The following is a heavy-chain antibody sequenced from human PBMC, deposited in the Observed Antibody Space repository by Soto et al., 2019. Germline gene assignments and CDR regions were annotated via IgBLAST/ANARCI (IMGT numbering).Heavy chain of an antibody. Sequence: HPGGSLRLSCAASGFTFSSYAMSWVRQAPGKGLEWVSAISGSGGSTYYADSVKGRFTISRDNSKNTLYLQMNSLRAEDTAVYYCAKDNMKSYSGYDYTDYWGQGTLVTVSS. V-gene: IGHV3-23*01. CDR2: ISGSGGST. D-gene: IGHD5-12*01. CDR1: GFTFSSYA. CDR3: AKDNMKSYSGYDYTDY. J-gene: IGHJ4*02.